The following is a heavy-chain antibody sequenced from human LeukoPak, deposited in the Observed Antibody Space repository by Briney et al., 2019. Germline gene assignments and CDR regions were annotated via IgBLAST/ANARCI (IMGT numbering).Heavy chain of an antibody. CDR2: INTSGST. D-gene: IGHD4-17*01. Sequence: SETLSLTCTVSGGSISSSSYYWSWIRQPAGKGLEWIGRINTSGSTNYNPSLNSRVTMSVDTSKNQFSLKLSSVTAADTAVYHCARDWGDYVWFDPWGQGTLVTVSS. CDR1: GGSISSSSYY. CDR3: ARDWGDYVWFDP. V-gene: IGHV4-61*02. J-gene: IGHJ5*02.